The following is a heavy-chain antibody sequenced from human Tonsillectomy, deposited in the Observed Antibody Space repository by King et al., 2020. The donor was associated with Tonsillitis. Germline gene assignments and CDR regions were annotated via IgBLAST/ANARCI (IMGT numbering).Heavy chain of an antibody. V-gene: IGHV1-8*01. Sequence: VQLVESGAEVKKPGAPVKVSCKASGYTFTSYDVNWVRQATGQGLEWMGWMNPNSGNTGYAQKFQGRGTMTRNTSISTAYMELSSLRSEDAPVYYCARVSLTYCSGTSCYAYYYYGMDVWGQGTTVTVSS. J-gene: IGHJ6*02. CDR3: ARVSLTYCSGTSCYAYYYYGMDV. CDR1: GYTFTSYD. D-gene: IGHD2-2*01. CDR2: MNPNSGNT.